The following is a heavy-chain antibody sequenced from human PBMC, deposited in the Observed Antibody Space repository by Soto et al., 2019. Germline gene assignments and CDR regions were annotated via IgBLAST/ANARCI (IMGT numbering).Heavy chain of an antibody. Sequence: WGSLRVSCASSGFSFSNYGMHWVRQAPGKGLEWVAEISFDGSNKFYADSVKGRFTISRDNSKNTVSLQMNSLRSEDTAVYYCAKDRSQLEFDYWGQGTLVTVSS. CDR3: AKDRSQLEFDY. V-gene: IGHV3-30*18. J-gene: IGHJ4*02. D-gene: IGHD1-1*01. CDR1: GFSFSNYG. CDR2: ISFDGSNK.